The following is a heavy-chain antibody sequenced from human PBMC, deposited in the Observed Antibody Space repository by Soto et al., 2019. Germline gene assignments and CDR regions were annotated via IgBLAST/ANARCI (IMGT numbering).Heavy chain of an antibody. J-gene: IGHJ6*02. V-gene: IGHV2-5*02. Sequence: SGPTLVNPTHTLTLTCTFSGFSLSTSGVGVGWIRQPPRKALEWLALIYWDDDKGYSPSLKNRLTITKDTSKNQVVLTMTNMDPVDTATYYCAHTREVPQALRDYYYGMDVWGQGTTVTVSS. CDR1: GFSLSTSGVG. CDR2: IYWDDDK. CDR3: AHTREVPQALRDYYYGMDV.